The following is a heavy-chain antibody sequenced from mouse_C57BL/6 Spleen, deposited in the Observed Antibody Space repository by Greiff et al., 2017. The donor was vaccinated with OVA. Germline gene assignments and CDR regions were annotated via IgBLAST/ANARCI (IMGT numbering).Heavy chain of an antibody. CDR3: ARDGITTVVATDAFDY. J-gene: IGHJ2*01. D-gene: IGHD1-1*01. Sequence: EVKLMESGGGLVKPGGSLKLSCAASGFTFSSYAMSWVRQTPEKRLEWVATISDGGSYTYYPDNVKGRFTISRDNAKNNLYLQMSHLKSEDTAMYYCARDGITTVVATDAFDYWGQGTTLTVSS. CDR1: GFTFSSYA. CDR2: ISDGGSYT. V-gene: IGHV5-4*01.